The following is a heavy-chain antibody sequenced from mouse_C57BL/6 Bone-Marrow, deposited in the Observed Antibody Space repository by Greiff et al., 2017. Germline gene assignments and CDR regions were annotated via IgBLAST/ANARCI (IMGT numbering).Heavy chain of an antibody. V-gene: IGHV5-12*01. CDR1: GFTFSDYY. D-gene: IGHD1-1*01. Sequence: EVQVVESGGGLVQPGGSLKLSCAASGFTFSDYYMYWVRQTPEKRLEWVAYISNGGGSTYYPDTVKGRFTISRDNAKNTLYLQMSRLKSEDTAMYYCARQDYYGSSWFAYWGRGTLVTVSA. J-gene: IGHJ3*01. CDR2: ISNGGGST. CDR3: ARQDYYGSSWFAY.